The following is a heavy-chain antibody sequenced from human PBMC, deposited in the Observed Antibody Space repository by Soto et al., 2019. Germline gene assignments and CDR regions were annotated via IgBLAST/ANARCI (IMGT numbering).Heavy chain of an antibody. V-gene: IGHV3-49*05. J-gene: IGHJ4*02. Sequence: EVQLVESGGGLVKPGRSLRLSCTASGFTFGDYAMSWFRQAPGKGLEWVGFIRSKAYGGTTEYAASVKGRFTISRDDSKSIAYLQMSSLKTEDTAVYYCTRVRGSWTRLYFDYWGQGTLVTVSS. CDR3: TRVRGSWTRLYFDY. CDR2: IRSKAYGGTT. D-gene: IGHD1-26*01. CDR1: GFTFGDYA.